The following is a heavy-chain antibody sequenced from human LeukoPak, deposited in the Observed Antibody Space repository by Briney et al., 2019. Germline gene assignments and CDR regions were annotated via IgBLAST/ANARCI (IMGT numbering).Heavy chain of an antibody. D-gene: IGHD5-12*01. CDR3: ARAGGGYDHDAFDI. J-gene: IGHJ3*02. CDR2: ISSSSSYI. Sequence: GGSLRLSYAASGFTFSSYSMNWVRQAPGKGLEWVSPISSSSSYIYYADSVKGRFTISRDNAKNSLYLQMNSLRAEDTAVYYCARAGGGYDHDAFDIWGQGTMVTVSS. CDR1: GFTFSSYS. V-gene: IGHV3-21*01.